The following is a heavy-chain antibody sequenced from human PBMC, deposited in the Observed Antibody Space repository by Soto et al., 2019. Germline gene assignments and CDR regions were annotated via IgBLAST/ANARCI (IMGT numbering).Heavy chain of an antibody. D-gene: IGHD1-1*01. Sequence: SETLSLTCTVSGGSISSGGYYWSWIRQHPGKGLEWIGYIYYSGSTYYNPSLKSRVTISVDTSKNQFSLKLSSVTAADTAVYYCARGWNNWNDGNGFGDAFDIWGQGTMVTVSS. CDR2: IYYSGST. CDR1: GGSISSGGYY. CDR3: ARGWNNWNDGNGFGDAFDI. V-gene: IGHV4-31*03. J-gene: IGHJ3*02.